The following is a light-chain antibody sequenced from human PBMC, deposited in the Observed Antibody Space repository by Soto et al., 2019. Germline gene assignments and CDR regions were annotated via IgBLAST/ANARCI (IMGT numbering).Light chain of an antibody. V-gene: IGKV3-15*01. CDR3: QQYNSYPWT. CDR2: DTS. Sequence: EIVMTQSPATLSVSPGERATLSCRASQSVSSDLAWYHQKPGQAPRLLIYDTSTRATGVPTRFSGSRSGAEFTLTISSLQPDDFATYYCQQYNSYPWTFGQGTKVDIK. CDR1: QSVSSD. J-gene: IGKJ1*01.